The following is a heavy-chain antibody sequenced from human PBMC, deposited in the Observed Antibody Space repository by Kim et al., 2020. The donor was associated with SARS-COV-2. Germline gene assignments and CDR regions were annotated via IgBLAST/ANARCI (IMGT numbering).Heavy chain of an antibody. D-gene: IGHD6-13*01. J-gene: IGHJ5*02. CDR3: ARGIAAAGTMFDP. Sequence: YNPATEVRVTISVDTSKNQFAHKLRSVTAADTAVYYCARGIAAAGTMFDPWGQGTLVTVSS. V-gene: IGHV4-59*09.